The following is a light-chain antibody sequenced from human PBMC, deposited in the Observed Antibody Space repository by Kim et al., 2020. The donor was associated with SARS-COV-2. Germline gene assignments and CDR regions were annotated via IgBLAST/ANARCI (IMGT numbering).Light chain of an antibody. CDR2: GKN. J-gene: IGLJ1*01. V-gene: IGLV3-19*01. CDR1: SPRSYY. Sequence: ASGQTVRITCQGDSPRSYYASWYQQKPGQAPVLVIYGKNNRPSGIPDRFSGSSSGNTASLTITGAQAEDEADYYCNSRDSSGNHYVFGTGTKVTVL. CDR3: NSRDSSGNHYV.